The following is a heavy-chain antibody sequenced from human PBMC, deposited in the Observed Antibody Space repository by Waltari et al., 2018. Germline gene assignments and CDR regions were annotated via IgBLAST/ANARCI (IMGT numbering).Heavy chain of an antibody. CDR2: IWGCSSIK. Sequence: EVQLVGSGGGLVKPGGSLRLSCAASGFTFRSYTMNWVREAPGKGMECISSIWGCSSIKYYADSVKGRFTISRDNVNNSLYLQMNSLRVEDTAVYYCAREWGVMIGTAGFYFDYWAQGALVTVFS. CDR3: AREWGVMIGTAGFYFDY. J-gene: IGHJ4*02. CDR1: GFTFRSYT. D-gene: IGHD2-21*02. V-gene: IGHV3-21*01.